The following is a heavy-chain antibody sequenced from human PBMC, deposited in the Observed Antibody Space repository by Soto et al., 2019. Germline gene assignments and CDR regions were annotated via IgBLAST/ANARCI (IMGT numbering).Heavy chain of an antibody. J-gene: IGHJ5*02. CDR1: GFTFTSHA. V-gene: IGHV3-23*01. CDR2: ISGSGFKK. Sequence: GGSLRLSCAASGFTFTSHAMNWVRQAPGKGLEWISSISGSGFKKYYADSVKGRFTISRDNSKSTVYLELNNLSAEDTAVYHCAKNQGVELVPLATVDWFDPWGQGSVVTVSS. D-gene: IGHD1-26*01. CDR3: AKNQGVELVPLATVDWFDP.